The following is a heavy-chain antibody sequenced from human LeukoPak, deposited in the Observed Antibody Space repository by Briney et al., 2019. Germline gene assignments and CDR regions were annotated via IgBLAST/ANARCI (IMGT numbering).Heavy chain of an antibody. CDR2: IYPGDSDT. J-gene: IGHJ5*02. D-gene: IGHD1-1*01. CDR3: ARHNVESERYSWFDP. CDR1: GYSFTTYW. Sequence: GESLKISCKGSGYSFTTYWIGWVRQMPGKGLEWMGIIYPGDSDTRYSPSFQGQVTISADRSISTAYLQWSSLKASDTAIYYCARHNVESERYSWFDPWGQGTLVTVSS. V-gene: IGHV5-51*01.